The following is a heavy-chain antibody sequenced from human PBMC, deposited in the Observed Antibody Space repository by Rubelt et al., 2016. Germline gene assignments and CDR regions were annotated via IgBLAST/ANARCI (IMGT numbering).Heavy chain of an antibody. CDR2: ISYTGST. CDR1: GEFVSSYY. D-gene: IGHD1-26*01. Sequence: QVQLQESGPGLVKPSETLSLTCTVSGEFVSSYYWTWIRRPPQKGLEWIGYISYTGSTEYNPSLKSRATISIDTSRNQFSLALSSVTTAETAVYHCAREVGDGGSGPRWYFDLWGRGTLVTVSS. CDR3: AREVGDGGSGPRWYFDL. J-gene: IGHJ2*01. V-gene: IGHV4-59*02.